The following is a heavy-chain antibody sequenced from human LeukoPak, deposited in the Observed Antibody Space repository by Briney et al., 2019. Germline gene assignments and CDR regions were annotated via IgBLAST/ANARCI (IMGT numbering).Heavy chain of an antibody. CDR3: ARSRVKQQLVLDY. J-gene: IGHJ4*02. Sequence: ASVKVSCKASGGTFSSYAISWVRQAPGQGLEWMGGIIPIFGTANYAQKFQGRVTITADKSTSTAYMELSSLRSEDTAVYYCARSRVKQQLVLDYWGQGTLVTVSS. V-gene: IGHV1-69*06. CDR2: IIPIFGTA. CDR1: GGTFSSYA. D-gene: IGHD6-13*01.